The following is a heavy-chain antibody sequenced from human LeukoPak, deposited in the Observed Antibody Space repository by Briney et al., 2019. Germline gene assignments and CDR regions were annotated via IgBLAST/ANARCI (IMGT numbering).Heavy chain of an antibody. CDR2: IIPILGIA. Sequence: SVKVSCKASGGTFSSYAISWVRQAPGQGLEWMGRIIPILGIANYAQKFQGRVTITADTSTSTAYMELSSLRSEDTAVYYCARHNGDYGAPYYYGMDVWGQGTTVTVSS. CDR3: ARHNGDYGAPYYYGMDV. CDR1: GGTFSSYA. D-gene: IGHD4-17*01. J-gene: IGHJ6*02. V-gene: IGHV1-69*04.